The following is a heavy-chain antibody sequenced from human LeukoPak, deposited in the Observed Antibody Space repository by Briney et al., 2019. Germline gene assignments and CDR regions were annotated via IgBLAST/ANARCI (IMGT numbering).Heavy chain of an antibody. CDR2: ISWDGGSI. Sequence: PGGSLRLSCAASGFTFDDYSMHWVRQTPGKGLEWVSLISWDGGSIYYVDSVKGRFTISRDNSKTSLYLQMNSLRTEDTALYYCAKDIRPYYGSGSYTYCFDYWGQGTLVTVSS. V-gene: IGHV3-43*01. CDR1: GFTFDDYS. CDR3: AKDIRPYYGSGSYTYCFDY. J-gene: IGHJ4*02. D-gene: IGHD3-10*01.